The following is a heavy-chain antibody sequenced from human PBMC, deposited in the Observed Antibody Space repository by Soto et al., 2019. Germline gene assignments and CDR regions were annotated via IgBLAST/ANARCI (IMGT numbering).Heavy chain of an antibody. Sequence: EVQLLESGGGLVQPGGSLRLSCAASGFTFSSYAMSWVRQAPGKGLEWVSAISGSGGSTYYADSVKGRFTISRDNSKNKLYLQMNSLRAEDTAVYYCAKDGYSNYGFDYYYYGMDVWGQGTTVTVSS. CDR2: ISGSGGST. D-gene: IGHD4-4*01. CDR3: AKDGYSNYGFDYYYYGMDV. V-gene: IGHV3-23*01. CDR1: GFTFSSYA. J-gene: IGHJ6*02.